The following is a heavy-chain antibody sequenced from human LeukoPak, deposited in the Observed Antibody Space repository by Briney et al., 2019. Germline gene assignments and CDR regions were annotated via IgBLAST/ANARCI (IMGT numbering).Heavy chain of an antibody. CDR3: ANDGQGGYEMDYYYYMDV. D-gene: IGHD5-12*01. V-gene: IGHV3-30*02. J-gene: IGHJ6*03. CDR1: GFSFRSFG. CDR2: IRYDGSDD. Sequence: GGSLRLSCATSGFSFRSFGMHWVRQAPGKGLQWVAFIRYDGSDDSYADSVKGRFTISRDNSKNTLYLQMNSLRVEDTAVYWCANDGQGGYEMDYYYYMDVWGKGTTVTISS.